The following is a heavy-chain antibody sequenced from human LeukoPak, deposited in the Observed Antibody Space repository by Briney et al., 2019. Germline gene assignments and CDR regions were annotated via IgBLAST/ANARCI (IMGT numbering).Heavy chain of an antibody. V-gene: IGHV5-51*01. J-gene: IGHJ4*02. CDR1: GYSFTSYW. CDR2: TYPGDSDT. CDR3: ARHVSSPTHVLRYFDWAIDY. D-gene: IGHD3-9*01. Sequence: GESLKISCKGSGYSFTSYWIGWVRQMPGKGLEWMGITYPGDSDTRYSPSFQGQVTISADKSISTAYLQWSSLKASDTAMYYCARHVSSPTHVLRYFDWAIDYWGQGTLVTVSS.